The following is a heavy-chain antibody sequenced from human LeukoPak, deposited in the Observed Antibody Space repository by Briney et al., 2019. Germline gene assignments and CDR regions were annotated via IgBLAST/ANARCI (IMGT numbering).Heavy chain of an antibody. CDR3: AKCVIQWELDYYYYYGMDV. CDR2: ITGSGDTI. V-gene: IGHV3-48*03. Sequence: GGSLRLSCAASGFTFSNYEMNWVRQAPGKGLEWVSYITGSGDTIYYADSVKGRFTISRDNAKNSPYLQMNSLRAEDTAVYYCAKCVIQWELDYYYYYGMDVWGQGTTVTVSS. J-gene: IGHJ6*02. CDR1: GFTFSNYE. D-gene: IGHD1-26*01.